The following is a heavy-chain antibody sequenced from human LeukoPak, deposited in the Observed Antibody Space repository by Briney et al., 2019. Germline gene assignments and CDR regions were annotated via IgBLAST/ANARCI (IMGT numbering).Heavy chain of an antibody. CDR2: IYYSGST. V-gene: IGHV4-30-4*01. J-gene: IGHJ4*02. CDR1: GGSISSGDYY. CDR3: ARGTMIVATTPDY. D-gene: IGHD3-22*01. Sequence: SSETLSLTCTVSGGSISSGDYYWSWIRQPPGKGLEWIGYIYYSGSTYYNPSLKSRVTISVDTSKNQFSLKLSSVTAADTAVYYCARGTMIVATTPDYWGQGTLVTVSS.